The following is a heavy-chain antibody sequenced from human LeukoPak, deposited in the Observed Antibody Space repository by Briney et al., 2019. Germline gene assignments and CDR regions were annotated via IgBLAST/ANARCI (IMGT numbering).Heavy chain of an antibody. J-gene: IGHJ4*02. CDR1: GYTFTNYD. CDR3: ARVPREFASI. Sequence: ASVKVSCKAFGYTFTNYDINWVRQATGQGLEWMGYTNPNSGVTGYAQKFQGRVTMTSDTSISTAYMELSDLTSEDTAVYYCARVPREFASIWGQGTLVAVSS. CDR2: TNPNSGVT. V-gene: IGHV1-8*01. D-gene: IGHD2/OR15-2a*01.